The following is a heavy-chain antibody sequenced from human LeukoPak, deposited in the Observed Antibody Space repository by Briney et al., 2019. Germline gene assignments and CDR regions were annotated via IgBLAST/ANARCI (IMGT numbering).Heavy chain of an antibody. J-gene: IGHJ4*02. CDR2: IKQDGSEK. D-gene: IGHD3-10*01. Sequence: GGPLRLSCTASGFTFNSYWMSWVRQAPGKGLEWVANIKQDGSEKYYVDSVKGRFTISRDNAKNSLYLQMNSLRAEDTAVYYCARVKLLWFGVDYWGQGTLVTVSS. V-gene: IGHV3-7*01. CDR3: ARVKLLWFGVDY. CDR1: GFTFNSYW.